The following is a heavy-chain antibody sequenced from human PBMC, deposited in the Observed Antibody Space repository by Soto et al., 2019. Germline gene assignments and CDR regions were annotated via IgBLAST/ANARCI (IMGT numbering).Heavy chain of an antibody. J-gene: IGHJ5*02. CDR3: AKDRSGDTGGRVRFDP. V-gene: IGHV3-23*01. CDR2: ISGSGSST. Sequence: PEGSLRLSCAASGLTFSSYAMSWVRQAPGKGLEWVSAISGSGSSTYYADSVKGRFTISRDNSKNTLYLQMNSLRAEDTAVYFCAKDRSGDTGGRVRFDPWGQGTLVTVSS. CDR1: GLTFSSYA. D-gene: IGHD2-21*02.